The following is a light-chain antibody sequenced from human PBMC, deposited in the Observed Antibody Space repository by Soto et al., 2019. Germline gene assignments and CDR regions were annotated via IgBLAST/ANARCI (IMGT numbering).Light chain of an antibody. J-gene: IGKJ1*01. CDR1: QSINSR. CDR2: GAS. CDR3: QQYNSWWT. Sequence: IVMTHSPATLAASLWDRVALSGRASQSINSRLAWYQQMPGRAPSLLIYGASTRDSGIPSRFSGSGSGTEFTLTISSLQPDDFAVYYCQQYNSWWTFGQGTKVDNK. V-gene: IGKV3-15*01.